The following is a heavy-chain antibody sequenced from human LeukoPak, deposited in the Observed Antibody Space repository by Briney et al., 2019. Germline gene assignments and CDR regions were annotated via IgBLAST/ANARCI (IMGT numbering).Heavy chain of an antibody. D-gene: IGHD3-16*01. J-gene: IGHJ4*02. CDR3: ARMGYDDLWDSPEIPLDY. CDR1: GFTFSTFE. CDR2: ITGSGSSI. V-gene: IGHV3-48*03. Sequence: PGGSLRLSCLASGFTFSTFEMNWVRQAPGEGLEWVSLITGSGSSIYYADSVKGRFTTSRDNAKNSLYLHMSSLRAEDMAVYYCARMGYDDLWDSPEIPLDYWGQGTLVTVSS.